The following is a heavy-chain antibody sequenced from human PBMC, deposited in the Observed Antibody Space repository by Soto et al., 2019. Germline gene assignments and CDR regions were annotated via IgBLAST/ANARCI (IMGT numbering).Heavy chain of an antibody. CDR1: GFTFSSYG. Sequence: GGSLRLSCAASGFTFSSYGMHWVRQAPGKGLEWVAVIWYDGSNKYYADSVKGRFTISRDNSKNTLYLQMNSLRAEDTAVYYCARFRSHKVVQAARYYYYGMDVWGQGTTVTVSS. D-gene: IGHD2-2*01. CDR2: IWYDGSNK. V-gene: IGHV3-33*01. J-gene: IGHJ6*02. CDR3: ARFRSHKVVQAARYYYYGMDV.